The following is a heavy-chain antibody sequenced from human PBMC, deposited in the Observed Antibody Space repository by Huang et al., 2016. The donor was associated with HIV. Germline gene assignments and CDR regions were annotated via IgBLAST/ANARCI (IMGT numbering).Heavy chain of an antibody. CDR3: AKGGSAAAVLDF. V-gene: IGHV3-30*18. D-gene: IGHD6-13*01. CDR1: GFTFSSYG. Sequence: QVQLVESGGGVVQPGRSLRISCAASGFTFSSYGVHWVRQAPGKGRELVAVISYDAKTKYYADAVKGRFSISRDNSKTTVYLQLNSLRLEDTAVYYCAKGGSAAAVLDFWGQGTLVTVSS. CDR2: ISYDAKTK. J-gene: IGHJ4*02.